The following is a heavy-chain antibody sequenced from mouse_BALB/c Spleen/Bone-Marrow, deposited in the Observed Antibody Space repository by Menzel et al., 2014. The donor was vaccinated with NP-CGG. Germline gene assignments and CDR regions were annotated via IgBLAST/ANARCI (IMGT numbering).Heavy chain of an antibody. CDR3: ARGATALDY. V-gene: IGHV1S130*01. CDR2: IHPNSGNT. D-gene: IGHD1-2*01. CDR1: GYTFTSFR. Sequence: VQLQQSGSVLVRPGASVKLPCKASGYTFTSFRMHWAKRRPGQGLEWIGEIHPNSGNTNYNEKFKGKATLTVDTSSSTAYVDLSSLTSEDSAVYYCARGATALDYWGQGTTLTVSS. J-gene: IGHJ2*01.